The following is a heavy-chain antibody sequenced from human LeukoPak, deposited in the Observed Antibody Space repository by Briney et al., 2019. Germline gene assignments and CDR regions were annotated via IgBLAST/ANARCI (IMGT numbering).Heavy chain of an antibody. V-gene: IGHV3-23*01. CDR3: AKHFCTGLDCSLFDY. CDR1: GFTMSHYG. CDR2: IRSAVETT. Sequence: PGGSLRLSCAASGFTMSHYGVSWVRQAPGKGLEWISGIRSAVETTHYADSVKGRFIISRDNSKNALSLQLNSLRPEDTALYYCAKHFCTGLDCSLFDYWGQGTLVTVSS. D-gene: IGHD3/OR15-3a*01. J-gene: IGHJ4*02.